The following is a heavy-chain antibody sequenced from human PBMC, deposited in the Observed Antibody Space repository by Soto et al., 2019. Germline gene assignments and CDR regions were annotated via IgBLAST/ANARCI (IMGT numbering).Heavy chain of an antibody. CDR1: GGSVSSGSYY. V-gene: IGHV4-61*01. J-gene: IGHJ4*02. Sequence: PSETLSLTCTVSGGSVSSGSYYWSWIRQPPGKGLEWIGYIYYSGSTNYNPSLKSRVTISVDTSKNQFSPKLSSVTAADTAVYYCARVSPVRFFDYWGQGTLVTVSS. CDR2: IYYSGST. CDR3: ARVSPVRFFDY.